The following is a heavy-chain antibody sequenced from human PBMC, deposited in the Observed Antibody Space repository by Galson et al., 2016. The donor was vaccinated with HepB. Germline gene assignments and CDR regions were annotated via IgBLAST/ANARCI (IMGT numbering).Heavy chain of an antibody. J-gene: IGHJ4*02. Sequence: SLRLSCAASGFTFSYYAVHWVRQAPGRGLKWVAVMSYDGSMKHYADSVKGRFTISRDNSKNTLYLQMNSLRAEDTAVYYCARALLGELSFDYWGQGALVTVSS. CDR3: ARALLGELSFDY. D-gene: IGHD3-16*02. CDR1: GFTFSYYA. CDR2: MSYDGSMK. V-gene: IGHV3-30-3*01.